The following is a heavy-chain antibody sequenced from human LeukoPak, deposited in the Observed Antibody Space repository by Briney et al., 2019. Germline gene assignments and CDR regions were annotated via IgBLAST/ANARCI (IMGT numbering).Heavy chain of an antibody. CDR2: ISSSSSYI. D-gene: IGHD2-2*01. CDR3: ARDYCIITSCYLDY. J-gene: IGHJ4*02. CDR1: GFTFSSYS. V-gene: IGHV3-21*04. Sequence: PGGSLRLSCAASGFTFSSYSMNWVRQAPGKGLEWVSSISSSSSYIYYADSVKGRFTISRDNAKNSLYLQMNSLRAEDTAVYYCARDYCIITSCYLDYWGQGTLVTVSS.